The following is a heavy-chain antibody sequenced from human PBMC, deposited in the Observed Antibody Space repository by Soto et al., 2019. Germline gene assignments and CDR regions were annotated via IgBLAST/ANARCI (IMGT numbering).Heavy chain of an antibody. CDR1: GFTFSSDS. D-gene: IGHD1-26*01. CDR3: ANGAPSFFDC. J-gene: IGHJ4*02. V-gene: IGHV3-48*01. Sequence: EVQLVESGGGLVQPGGSLRLSCAASGFTFSSDSMNWVRQAPGKGLEWVSYISSSSSTIYYADSVKGRFTISRDNAKNSLYLQMNSLRAEDTAVYNCANGAPSFFDCWGQGTLVTVSS. CDR2: ISSSSSTI.